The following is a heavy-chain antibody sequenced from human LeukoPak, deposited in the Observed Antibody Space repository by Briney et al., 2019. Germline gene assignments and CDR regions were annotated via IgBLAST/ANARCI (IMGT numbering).Heavy chain of an antibody. Sequence: GESLKISCKGSGYSFTTYWIGWVRQMPGKGLEWMGIIYPGDSDTRYSPSFQGQVTISADKSINATYLQWSSLKASDTAMYYCARQVTGTTAYYMDVWGKGTTVTVSS. CDR2: IYPGDSDT. CDR3: ARQVTGTTAYYMDV. D-gene: IGHD1-7*01. V-gene: IGHV5-51*01. CDR1: GYSFTTYW. J-gene: IGHJ6*03.